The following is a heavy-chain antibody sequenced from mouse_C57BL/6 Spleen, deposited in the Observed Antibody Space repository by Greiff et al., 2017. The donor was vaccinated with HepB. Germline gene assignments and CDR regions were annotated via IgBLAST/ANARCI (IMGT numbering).Heavy chain of an antibody. Sequence: VQLQQSGAELVRPGASVTLSCKASGYTFTDYEMHWVKQTPVHGLEWIGAIDPETGGTAYNQKFKGKAILTADKSSSTAYKKLRSLTSEDSAVYYCARSSVWIQNYWGQGTTLTVSS. CDR1: GYTFTDYE. CDR2: IDPETGGT. CDR3: ARSSVWIQNY. V-gene: IGHV1-15*01. J-gene: IGHJ2*01.